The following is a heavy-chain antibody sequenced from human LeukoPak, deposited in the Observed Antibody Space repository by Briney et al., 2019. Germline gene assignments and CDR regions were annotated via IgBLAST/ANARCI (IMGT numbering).Heavy chain of an antibody. CDR2: IIPILGIA. Sequence: GASVKVSCKASGGTFSSYAISWVRQAPGQGLEWMGRIIPILGIANYAQKFQGRVTITADKSTSTAYMELSSLRSEDTAVYYCAREMYYYDPRSYYGMDVWGQGTTVTVSS. CDR3: AREMYYYDPRSYYGMDV. V-gene: IGHV1-69*04. CDR1: GGTFSSYA. D-gene: IGHD3-22*01. J-gene: IGHJ6*02.